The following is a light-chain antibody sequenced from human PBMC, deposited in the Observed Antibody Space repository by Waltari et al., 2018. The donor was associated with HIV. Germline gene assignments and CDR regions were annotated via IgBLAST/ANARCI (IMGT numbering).Light chain of an antibody. CDR2: GAS. Sequence: EIVMTPSPATLSVSPGERVTLSCRASQSVKSNLAWYQQKPGQAPRLLIYGASTRATGIPARFSGSGSGTEFTLTISSLQSEDFAVYFCQQYNNWPPGVTFGGGTKVEIK. CDR1: QSVKSN. J-gene: IGKJ4*01. V-gene: IGKV3-15*01. CDR3: QQYNNWPPGVT.